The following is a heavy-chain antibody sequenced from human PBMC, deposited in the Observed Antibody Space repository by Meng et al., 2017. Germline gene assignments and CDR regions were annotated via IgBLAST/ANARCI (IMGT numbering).Heavy chain of an antibody. J-gene: IGHJ6*02. Sequence: QGTGVKSGAEVKKPGASVKVPCKASGYTFPGYYMHWVRQAPGQGLEWMGRINPNSGGTNYAQKFQGRVTMTRDTSISTAYMELSRLRSDDTAVYYCARDASIAVAEAYYYYYGMDVWGQGTTVTVSS. CDR2: INPNSGGT. CDR3: ARDASIAVAEAYYYYYGMDV. CDR1: GYTFPGYY. V-gene: IGHV1-2*06. D-gene: IGHD6-19*01.